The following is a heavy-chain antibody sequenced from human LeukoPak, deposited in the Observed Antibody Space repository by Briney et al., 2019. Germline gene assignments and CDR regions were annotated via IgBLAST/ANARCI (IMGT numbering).Heavy chain of an antibody. Sequence: GGSLRLSCAASEFTFSSYSMNWVRQAPGKGLEWVSYITNSGNSKSYADSVKGRFTISRDNTKNSLYLQMNGLRAEDTAVYYCATGSLDAFDIWGQGTMVTVSS. J-gene: IGHJ3*02. CDR2: ITNSGNSK. V-gene: IGHV3-48*01. CDR1: EFTFSSYS. CDR3: ATGSLDAFDI. D-gene: IGHD2-15*01.